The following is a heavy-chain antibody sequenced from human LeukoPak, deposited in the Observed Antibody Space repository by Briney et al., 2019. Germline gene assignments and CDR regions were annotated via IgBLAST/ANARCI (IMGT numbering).Heavy chain of an antibody. CDR2: ISYDGSDK. CDR1: GFTFSTYG. Sequence: GGSLRLSCAASGFTFSTYGMHWVRQAPGKGLEWVAVISYDGSDKYYADSVKGRFTISRDNSKNTLYLQMSSLRAEDTAMYYCVKSDSSGWFVLDYWGQGTLVTVSS. V-gene: IGHV3-30*18. J-gene: IGHJ4*02. D-gene: IGHD6-19*01. CDR3: VKSDSSGWFVLDY.